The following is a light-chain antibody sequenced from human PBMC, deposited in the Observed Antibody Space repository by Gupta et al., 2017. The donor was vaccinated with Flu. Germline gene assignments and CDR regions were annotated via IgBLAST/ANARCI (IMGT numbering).Light chain of an antibody. CDR3: QQESNSAFT. CDR2: GAS. CDR1: QSVNNNL. J-gene: IGKJ2*01. V-gene: IGKV3-20*01. Sequence: EIGLTQSPGTLSLSTGEGATLSCRARQSVNNNLLTWYQQKPDQAPRLLIYGASSRATSIPDRFSGSGSGTEFTLTISRLEPEDFAVYYCQQESNSAFTFGQGTKVDIK.